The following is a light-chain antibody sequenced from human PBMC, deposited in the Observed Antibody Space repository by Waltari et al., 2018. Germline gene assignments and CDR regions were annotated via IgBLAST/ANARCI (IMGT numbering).Light chain of an antibody. CDR1: SGHSSNV. CDR3: QTGGHGTWV. J-gene: IGLJ3*02. CDR2: VNSDGSH. V-gene: IGLV4-69*01. Sequence: QLVLTQSPSASASLGASVKLTCTLSSGHSSNVIAWLQQQPEKGPRYLMKVNSDGSHRKWDGIPGRFSGSSSGAERYLTISNLQSEDEADYYCQTGGHGTWVFGGGTKLTVL.